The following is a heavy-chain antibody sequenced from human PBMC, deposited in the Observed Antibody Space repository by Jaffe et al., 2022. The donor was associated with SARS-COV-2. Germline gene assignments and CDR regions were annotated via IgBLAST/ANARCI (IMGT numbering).Heavy chain of an antibody. D-gene: IGHD5-18*01. Sequence: QVQLQESGPGLVKPSETLSLTCTVSGGSISSYYWSWIRQPPGKGLEWIGYIYYSGSTNYNPSLKSRVTISVDTSKNQFSLKLSSVTAADTAVYYCATPGRGTAMAEGGAFDIWGQGTMVTVSS. V-gene: IGHV4-59*01. CDR2: IYYSGST. CDR1: GGSISSYY. CDR3: ATPGRGTAMAEGGAFDI. J-gene: IGHJ3*02.